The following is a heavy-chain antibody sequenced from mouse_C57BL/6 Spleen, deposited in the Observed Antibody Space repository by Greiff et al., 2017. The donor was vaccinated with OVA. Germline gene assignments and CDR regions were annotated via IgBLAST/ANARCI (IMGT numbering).Heavy chain of an antibody. CDR3: TRGGYYAYYAMDY. V-gene: IGHV5-9-1*02. CDR1: GFTFSSYA. Sequence: DVHLVESGEGLVKPGGSLKLSCAASGFTFSSYAMSWVRQTPEKRLEWVAYISSGGDYIYYADTVKGRFTISRDNARNTLYLQMSSLKSEDTAMYYCTRGGYYAYYAMDYWGQGTSVTVSS. J-gene: IGHJ4*01. D-gene: IGHD2-3*01. CDR2: ISSGGDYI.